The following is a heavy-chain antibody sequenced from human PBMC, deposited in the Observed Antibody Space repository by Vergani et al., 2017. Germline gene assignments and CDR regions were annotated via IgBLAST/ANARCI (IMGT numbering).Heavy chain of an antibody. CDR2: ISSSGSS. J-gene: IGHJ3*02. Sequence: LHLQESGPGLIKPSETMSLTCTVSGGSISSNFYYWGWIRQYPGKGLEWIGSISSSGSSYRNPSLQSRVTMSVDTSTNQVSLRLSSVTAADTALYYCAKPVGTSAIMDGYNMWGQGTMVTVSS. CDR3: AKPVGTSAIMDGYNM. CDR1: GGSISSNFYY. V-gene: IGHV4-39*01. D-gene: IGHD5/OR15-5a*01.